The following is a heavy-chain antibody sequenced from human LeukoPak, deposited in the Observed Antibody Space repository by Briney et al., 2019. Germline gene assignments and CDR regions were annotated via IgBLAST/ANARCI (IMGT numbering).Heavy chain of an antibody. D-gene: IGHD2-2*02. CDR3: ARSPLTDIVVVPAAIYYYYYMDV. V-gene: IGHV1-69*02. CDR2: IIPILGIA. J-gene: IGHJ6*03. CDR1: GGTFSSYT. Sequence: SVKVSCKASGGTFSSYTISWVRQAPGQGLEWMGRIIPILGIANYAQKFQGRVTITADKSTSTAYMELSSLRSEDMAVYYCARSPLTDIVVVPAAIYYYYYMDVWGKGTTVTVSS.